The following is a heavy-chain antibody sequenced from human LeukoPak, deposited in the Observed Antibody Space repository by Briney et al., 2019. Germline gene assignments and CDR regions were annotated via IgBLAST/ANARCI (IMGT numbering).Heavy chain of an antibody. CDR2: ISSSSSTI. J-gene: IGHJ4*02. CDR1: GFTFSSYS. CDR3: ARDRCSSTSCGFGY. Sequence: AGGSLRLSCAASGFTFSSYSMNWVRQAPGKGLEWVSYISSSSSTIYYADSVKGRFTISRDNAKNSLHLQMNSLRAEDTAVYYCARDRCSSTSCGFGYWGQGTLVTVSS. V-gene: IGHV3-48*01. D-gene: IGHD2-2*01.